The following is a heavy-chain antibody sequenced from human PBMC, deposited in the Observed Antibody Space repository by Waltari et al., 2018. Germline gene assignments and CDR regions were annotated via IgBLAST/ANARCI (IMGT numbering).Heavy chain of an antibody. CDR3: ARVSMVVATHDGFDV. CDR2: INSAVPT. V-gene: IGHV4-4*07. J-gene: IGHJ3*01. Sequence: QVQPQESGPGLVKPSEILSPTCPVSGDSVRSFFWSWIRQPAGKGLEWIGRINSAVPTKYSPSLKSRVTRSVDRSRNEISLRLRSVTAADTAVYYCARVSMVVATHDGFDVWGPGTAVIVS. CDR1: GDSVRSFF. D-gene: IGHD2-8*01.